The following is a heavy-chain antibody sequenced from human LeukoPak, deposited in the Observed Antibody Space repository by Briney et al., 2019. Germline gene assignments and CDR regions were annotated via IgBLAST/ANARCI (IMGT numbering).Heavy chain of an antibody. D-gene: IGHD1-26*01. CDR1: GYTFTSYG. J-gene: IGHJ6*02. CDR3: ARDESGDDIVGATRNYYYYGMDV. V-gene: IGHV1-18*01. CDR2: ISAYNGNT. Sequence: GASVKVSCKASGYTFTSYGISWVRQAPGQGLEWMGWISAYNGNTNYAQKLQGRVTMTTDTSTSTAYMELRSLRSDDTAVYYCARDESGDDIVGATRNYYYYGMDVWGQGTTVTVSS.